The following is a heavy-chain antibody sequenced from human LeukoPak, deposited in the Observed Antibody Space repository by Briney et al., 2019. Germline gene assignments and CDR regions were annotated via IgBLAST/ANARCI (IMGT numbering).Heavy chain of an antibody. CDR1: GGSISSGSYY. V-gene: IGHV4-39*01. D-gene: IGHD6-6*01. Sequence: PSETLSLTCTVSGGSISSGSYYWGWIRQPPGKGLEWIGSIYYSGSTYYNPSLKSRVTISVDTSKNQFSLKLSSVTAADMAVYYCARLSSFHFDYWGQGTLVTVSS. CDR3: ARLSSFHFDY. J-gene: IGHJ4*02. CDR2: IYYSGST.